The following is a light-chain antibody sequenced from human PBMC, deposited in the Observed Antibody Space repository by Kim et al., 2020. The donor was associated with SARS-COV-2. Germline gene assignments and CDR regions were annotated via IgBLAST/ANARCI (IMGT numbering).Light chain of an antibody. CDR1: QIIHNY. Sequence: DIYMTQSPSSVSASVGDSVTITCRASQIIHNYLNWFQHKPPGQAPRLLIYGAVNLPEGAPSRFTASRSGTEFTLTINSLQPEDFGTYYCQQTYSTPLTFGQGTRLEIK. CDR2: GAV. CDR3: QQTYSTPLT. V-gene: IGKV1-39*01. J-gene: IGKJ5*01.